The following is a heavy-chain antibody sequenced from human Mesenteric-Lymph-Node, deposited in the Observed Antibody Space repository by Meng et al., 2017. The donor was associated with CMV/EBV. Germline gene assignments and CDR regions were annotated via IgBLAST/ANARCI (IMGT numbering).Heavy chain of an antibody. CDR3: ARVTYYDFWSGYYGMDV. Sequence: ASVKVSCKASGYTLTSYGISWVRQAPGQGLEWMGWISAYNGNTNYAQKLQGRVTMTTDTSTSTAYMELRSLRSDDTAVYYRARVTYYDFWSGYYGMDVWGQGTTVTVSS. D-gene: IGHD3-3*01. CDR2: ISAYNGNT. J-gene: IGHJ6*02. CDR1: GYTLTSYG. V-gene: IGHV1-18*01.